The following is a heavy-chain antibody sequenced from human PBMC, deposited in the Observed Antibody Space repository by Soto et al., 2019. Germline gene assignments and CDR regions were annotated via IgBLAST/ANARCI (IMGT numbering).Heavy chain of an antibody. CDR3: AQLALGFGEFGRGY. D-gene: IGHD3-10*01. J-gene: IGHJ4*02. CDR1: GIKFRDSA. Sequence: EVFLSESGGGVTQPGGSLRLSCAAPGIKFRDSAMSWVRQAPGKGLEWVSSISNNGDATYYADSVKGRFNISRDNSEKTVFLEMNSLRVEDTAVYFCAQLALGFGEFGRGYWGQGALVNVSS. V-gene: IGHV3-23*01. CDR2: ISNNGDAT.